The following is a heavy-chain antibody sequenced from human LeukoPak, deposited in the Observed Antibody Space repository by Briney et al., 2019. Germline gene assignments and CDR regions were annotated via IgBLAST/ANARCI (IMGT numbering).Heavy chain of an antibody. CDR1: GFTFSSYA. Sequence: GGSLRLSCAASGFTFSSYAMSWVRQAPGKGLEWVSAISGSGGSTYYADSVKGRFTISRDNSKNTLYLQMNSLRAGDTAVYYCARGISTSCYWSWGQGTLVTVSS. J-gene: IGHJ5*02. CDR2: ISGSGGST. CDR3: ARGISTSCYWS. V-gene: IGHV3-23*01. D-gene: IGHD2-2*01.